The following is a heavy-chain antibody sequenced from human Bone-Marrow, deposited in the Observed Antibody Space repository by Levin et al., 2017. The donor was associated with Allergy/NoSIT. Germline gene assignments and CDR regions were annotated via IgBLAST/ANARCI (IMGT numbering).Heavy chain of an antibody. CDR3: AKGGYSNNSFLKYYYAMDA. CDR2: VSGSGGST. V-gene: IGHV3-23*01. Sequence: GESLKISCAASGFSFRFCAVSWVRQAPGRGLEWVSSVSGSGGSTYYADSVKGRFTIYRDNCKNTLYLQMKNLRAEDTATYYCAKGGYSNNSFLKYYYAMDAWGQGTTVTVSS. D-gene: IGHD4-11*01. CDR1: GFSFRFCA. J-gene: IGHJ6*02.